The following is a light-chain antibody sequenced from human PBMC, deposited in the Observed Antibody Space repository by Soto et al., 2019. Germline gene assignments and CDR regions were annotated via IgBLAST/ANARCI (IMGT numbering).Light chain of an antibody. Sequence: DIVMTQSPDSLAVSLGERATINCKSSQSVLYSSNNKNYLAWYQQKAGQPPKLFIYWASTRQSGVPDRFSGSGSETDFTLTISSLQAEDVAIYYCQQYYNPPLTFGGGTKVEIK. CDR3: QQYYNPPLT. J-gene: IGKJ4*01. V-gene: IGKV4-1*01. CDR2: WAS. CDR1: QSVLYSSNNKNY.